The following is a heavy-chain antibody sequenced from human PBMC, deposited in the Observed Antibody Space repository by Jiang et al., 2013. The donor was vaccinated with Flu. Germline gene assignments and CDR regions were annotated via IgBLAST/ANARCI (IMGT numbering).Heavy chain of an antibody. V-gene: IGHV4-59*12. CDR2: IYYSGST. J-gene: IGHJ6*02. D-gene: IGHD3-16*01. CDR1: GGSISSYY. Sequence: GSGLVKPSETLSLTCTVSGGSISSYYWSWIRQPPGKGLEWIGYIYYSGSTYYNPSLKSRVTISVDTSKNQFSLKLSSVTAADTAVYYCARDLMSTTYYYYGMDVWGQGTTVTVSS. CDR3: ARDLMSTTYYYYGMDV.